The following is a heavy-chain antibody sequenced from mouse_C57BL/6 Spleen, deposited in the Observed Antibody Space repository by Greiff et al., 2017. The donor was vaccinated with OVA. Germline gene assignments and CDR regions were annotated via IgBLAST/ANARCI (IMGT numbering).Heavy chain of an antibody. J-gene: IGHJ2*01. D-gene: IGHD2-3*01. CDR2: IDPEDGDT. CDR1: GFNIKDYY. Sequence: VQLQQSGAELVRPGASVKLSCTASGFNIKDYYMHWVKQRPEQGLEWIGRIDPEDGDTEYAPKFQGKATMTADTSSNTAYLQLSSLTSEDTAVYYCTTTGYYVMYYFDYWGQGTTLTVSS. CDR3: TTTGYYVMYYFDY. V-gene: IGHV14-1*01.